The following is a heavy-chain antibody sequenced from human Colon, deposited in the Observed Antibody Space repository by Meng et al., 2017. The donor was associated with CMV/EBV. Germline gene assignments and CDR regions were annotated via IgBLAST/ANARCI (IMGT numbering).Heavy chain of an antibody. Sequence: GESLKISCQASGYVFSVYWIGWVRRAPGKGLEWVSSISSSNSYIYYADSVKGRFTISRDNANNSLYLQMNSLRAEDTAVYYCARPRDGYSPFDLWGQGTLVTVSS. CDR3: ARPRDGYSPFDL. CDR1: GYVFSVYW. V-gene: IGHV3-21*01. D-gene: IGHD5-18*01. J-gene: IGHJ4*02. CDR2: ISSSNSYI.